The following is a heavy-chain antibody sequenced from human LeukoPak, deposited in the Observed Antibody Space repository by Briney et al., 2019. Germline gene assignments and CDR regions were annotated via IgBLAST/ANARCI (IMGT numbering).Heavy chain of an antibody. D-gene: IGHD2-15*01. V-gene: IGHV4-34*01. CDR3: ARAPYCSGGSCYSPGMDV. J-gene: IGHJ6*02. CDR2: INHSGST. CDR1: GGSFSGYY. Sequence: SETLSLTCAVYGGSFSGYYWSWIRQPPGKGLEWIGEINHSGSTNYNPSLKSRVTISVDTSKNQFSLKLSSVTAADTAVYYCARAPYCSGGSCYSPGMDVWGQGTTVTVSS.